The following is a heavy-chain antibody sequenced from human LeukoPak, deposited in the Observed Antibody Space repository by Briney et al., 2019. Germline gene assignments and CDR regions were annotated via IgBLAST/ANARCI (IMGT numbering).Heavy chain of an antibody. CDR2: INAGNGNT. D-gene: IGHD5-18*01. Sequence: ASVKVSCKASGYTFTSYAMHWVRQAPGQRLEWMGWINAGNGNTKYSQKLQGRVTITRDTSASTAYMELSSLRSDDTAVYYCARDFQSHLDTAMAYDAFDIWGQGTMVTVSS. CDR3: ARDFQSHLDTAMAYDAFDI. V-gene: IGHV1-3*01. CDR1: GYTFTSYA. J-gene: IGHJ3*02.